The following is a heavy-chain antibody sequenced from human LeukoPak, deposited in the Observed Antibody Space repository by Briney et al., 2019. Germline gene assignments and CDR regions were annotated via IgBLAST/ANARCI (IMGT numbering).Heavy chain of an antibody. D-gene: IGHD2-2*03. CDR1: GGSIGNYY. CDR3: ARGRWKTGMDSPYYFDY. CDR2: TRTSGST. J-gene: IGHJ4*02. Sequence: SETLSLTCTVSGGSIGNYYWSWIRQPAGKGLEWIGRTRTSGSTNYNPSLKSRVTMSVDTSKNQFSLKLTSVTAADTAVYYCARGRWKTGMDSPYYFDYWGQGTLVTVSS. V-gene: IGHV4-4*07.